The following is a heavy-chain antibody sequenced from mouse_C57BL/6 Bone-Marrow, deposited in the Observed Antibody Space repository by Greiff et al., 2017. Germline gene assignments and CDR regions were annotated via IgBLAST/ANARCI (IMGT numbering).Heavy chain of an antibody. CDR3: TGLSTVVADY. CDR1: GFTFSNYW. D-gene: IGHD1-1*01. V-gene: IGHV6-3*01. CDR2: IRLKSDNYAT. Sequence: EVQVVASGGGLVQPGGSMKLSCVASGFTFSNYWMNWVRQSPEKGLEWVAQIRLKSDNYATHYAESVKGRFTISRDDSKSSVYLQMNNLRAEDTGIYYCTGLSTVVADYWGQGTTLTVSS. J-gene: IGHJ2*01.